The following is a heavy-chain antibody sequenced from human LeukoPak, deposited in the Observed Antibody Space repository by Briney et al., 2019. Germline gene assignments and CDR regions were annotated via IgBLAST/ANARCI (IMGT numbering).Heavy chain of an antibody. V-gene: IGHV1-46*01. CDR3: ARGDETSGYYRMYFDP. CDR2: ISPSGGA. Sequence: ASVKVSCKASGYTIPDYYMHWVRQAPGQGPEWMGIISPSGGATYSQNFQGRVNMARDASTNTFSMELHSLSSEDTAVYYCARGDETSGYYRMYFDPWGQGTLVTVSS. CDR1: GYTIPDYY. D-gene: IGHD3-22*01. J-gene: IGHJ5*02.